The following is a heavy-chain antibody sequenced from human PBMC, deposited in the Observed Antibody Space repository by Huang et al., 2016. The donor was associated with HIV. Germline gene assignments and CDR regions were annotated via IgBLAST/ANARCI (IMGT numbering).Heavy chain of an antibody. J-gene: IGHJ3*02. Sequence: EVQLVESGGGLVQPGGSLRLSCAASGFTFSSYWMHWVRQAPGKGLVWLSRINNDGSITTYADSVKGQITISRDNARNTMYLQMTTLSAGDTAVYYCARHRSSGGVEEAFDIWGPGTLVTVAS. V-gene: IGHV3-74*03. CDR2: INNDGSIT. D-gene: IGHD2-8*02. CDR3: ARHRSSGGVEEAFDI. CDR1: GFTFSSYW.